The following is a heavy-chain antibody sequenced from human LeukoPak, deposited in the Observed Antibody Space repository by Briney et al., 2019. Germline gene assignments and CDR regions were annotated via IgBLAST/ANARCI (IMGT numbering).Heavy chain of an antibody. CDR2: ISGGGGNT. CDR1: GFTFSSYA. J-gene: IGHJ4*02. D-gene: IGHD3-22*01. CDR3: ARGPSHSSCYYYYFDY. Sequence: GGSLRLSCAASGFTFSSYAMNWVRQAPGKGLEWVSTISGGGGNTYYADSVKGRFTISGDNSKNTLFLQMNSLRAEDTAVYYCARGPSHSSCYYYYFDYWGQGTLVTVSS. V-gene: IGHV3-23*01.